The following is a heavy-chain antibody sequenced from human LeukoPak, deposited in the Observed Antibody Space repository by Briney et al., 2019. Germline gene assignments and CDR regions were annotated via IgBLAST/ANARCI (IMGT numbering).Heavy chain of an antibody. CDR3: ARDYPTTKGP. Sequence: GGSLRLSCAASGFTFSSYDMYWVRQAPGKGLEWVSYISSGGSTTHYADSVKGRFTISRDNAKNSLHLQMNSLRAEDTAVYYCARDYPTTKGPWGQGTLVTVSS. V-gene: IGHV3-48*03. D-gene: IGHD5-12*01. CDR1: GFTFSSYD. CDR2: ISSGGSTT. J-gene: IGHJ4*02.